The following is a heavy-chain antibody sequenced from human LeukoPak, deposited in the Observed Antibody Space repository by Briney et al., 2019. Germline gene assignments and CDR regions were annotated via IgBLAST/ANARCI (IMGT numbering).Heavy chain of an antibody. CDR3: ARLRDSSSYYFDY. Sequence: ASVKVSCKASGYTFTGYYIHWVRQAPGQGLEWMGWINPNRDGTNYAQTFQGQVTMTRDTSITTAYMELSTLRSDDTAVYYCARLRDSSSYYFDYWGQGTLVTVSS. CDR1: GYTFTGYY. J-gene: IGHJ4*02. CDR2: INPNRDGT. V-gene: IGHV1-2*02.